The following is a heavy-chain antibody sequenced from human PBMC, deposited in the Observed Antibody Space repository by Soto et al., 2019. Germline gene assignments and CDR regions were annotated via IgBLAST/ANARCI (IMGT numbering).Heavy chain of an antibody. Sequence: QVQLVESGGGVVQPGRSLRLSCVASGFTFSSYGMHWVRQAPGKGLEWVTLLSNDGRNEYYADSVKGRFTIARDNSKNTLYLQMNSLRAEDTAVYYCAKDLRRAFYGMDVWGQVTTVTVSS. V-gene: IGHV3-30*18. J-gene: IGHJ6*02. CDR3: AKDLRRAFYGMDV. CDR1: GFTFSSYG. D-gene: IGHD3-9*01. CDR2: LSNDGRNE.